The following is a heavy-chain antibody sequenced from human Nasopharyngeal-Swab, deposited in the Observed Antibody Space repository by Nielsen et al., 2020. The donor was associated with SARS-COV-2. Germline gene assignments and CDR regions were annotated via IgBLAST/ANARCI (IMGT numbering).Heavy chain of an antibody. J-gene: IGHJ4*02. Sequence: GESLKISCAASGFTFSSYAMSWVRQAPGKGLEWVSAISGSGGSTYYADSVKGRFTISRDNSKNTLYLQMNSLRAEDTAVYYCAKDLGGYYYDSSGYSSYWGQGTLVTVSS. D-gene: IGHD3-22*01. CDR1: GFTFSSYA. CDR3: AKDLGGYYYDSSGYSSY. CDR2: ISGSGGST. V-gene: IGHV3-23*01.